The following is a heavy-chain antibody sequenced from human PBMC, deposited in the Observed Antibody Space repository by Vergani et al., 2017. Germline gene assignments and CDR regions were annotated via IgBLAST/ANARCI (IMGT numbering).Heavy chain of an antibody. J-gene: IGHJ4*02. V-gene: IGHV3-73*01. Sequence: EVQLVESGGGLVQPGGSLKLSCAASGFTFSGSAMHWVRQASGKGLEWVGRIRSKANSYAPAYAASVKGRFTISRDDSKNTAYLQMNSLKTEDTAVYYCTRPRAAAGTVDYWGQGTLVTVSS. CDR3: TRPRAAAGTVDY. CDR1: GFTFSGSA. D-gene: IGHD6-13*01. CDR2: IRSKANSYAP.